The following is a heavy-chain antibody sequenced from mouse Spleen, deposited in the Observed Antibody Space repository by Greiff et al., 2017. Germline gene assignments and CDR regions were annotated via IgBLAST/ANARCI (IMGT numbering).Heavy chain of an antibody. CDR1: GFTFSSYY. V-gene: IGHV5-12-1*01. D-gene: IGHD2-5*01. Sequence: EVKLVESGGGLVKLGGSLKLSCAASGFTFSSYYMSWVRQTPEKRLEWVATISNSGGSTYYPDSVKDRFTISRDNAKNTLYLQMSSLNSEDTAVYYCARAYYSNRYYFDYWGQGTTLTVSS. CDR3: ARAYYSNRYYFDY. CDR2: ISNSGGST. J-gene: IGHJ2*01.